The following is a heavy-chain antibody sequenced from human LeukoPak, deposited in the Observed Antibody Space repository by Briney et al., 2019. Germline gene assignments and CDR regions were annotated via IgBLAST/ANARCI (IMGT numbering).Heavy chain of an antibody. CDR3: ARGSDWNDGGWFDP. Sequence: ASVKVSCKASGYTFTGYYLHWVRQAPGQGLQWMGWINPNSGGTKYAQKFQGRVTMTRDTSISTAYMDLSRLRSDDTAVHYCARGSDWNDGGWFDPWGQGTLVTVSS. CDR2: INPNSGGT. V-gene: IGHV1-2*02. D-gene: IGHD1-1*01. J-gene: IGHJ5*02. CDR1: GYTFTGYY.